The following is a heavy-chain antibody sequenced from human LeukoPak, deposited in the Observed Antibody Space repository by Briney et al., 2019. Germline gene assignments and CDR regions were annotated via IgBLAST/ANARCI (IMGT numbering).Heavy chain of an antibody. CDR2: INHSGST. CDR1: GGSFSGYY. J-gene: IGHJ5*02. Sequence: SETLSLTCAVYGGSFSGYYWSWIRQPPGKGLEWIGEINHSGSTNYNPSLKSRVTISVDTSKNQFSLKLSSVTAADTAVYYCARDKASMVRGVIYPTGWFDPWGQGTLVTVSS. CDR3: ARDKASMVRGVIYPTGWFDP. D-gene: IGHD3-10*01. V-gene: IGHV4-34*01.